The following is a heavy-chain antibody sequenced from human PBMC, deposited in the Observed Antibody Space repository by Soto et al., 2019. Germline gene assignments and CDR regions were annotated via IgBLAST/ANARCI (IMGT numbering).Heavy chain of an antibody. CDR2: IYYSGST. Sequence: SETLSLTCTVSGGSISSYYWSWIRQPPGKGLEWIGYIYYSGSTNYNPSLKSRVTISVDTSKNQFSLKLSSVTAADTAVYYCGRGIIVVEPAGKVSYFDYWGQGTLVTVSS. CDR1: GGSISSYY. D-gene: IGHD2-2*01. J-gene: IGHJ4*02. V-gene: IGHV4-59*01. CDR3: GRGIIVVEPAGKVSYFDY.